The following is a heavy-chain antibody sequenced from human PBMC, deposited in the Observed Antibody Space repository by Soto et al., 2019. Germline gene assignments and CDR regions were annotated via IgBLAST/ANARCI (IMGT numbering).Heavy chain of an antibody. V-gene: IGHV1-69*01. CDR3: ASRRKYDFWSSYQNNYYYGMDV. D-gene: IGHD3-3*01. J-gene: IGHJ6*02. CDR1: GGTFSSYA. CDR2: IIPIFGTA. Sequence: QVQLVQSGAEVKKPGSSVKVSCKASGGTFSSYAISWVRQAPGQGLEWMGGIIPIFGTANYAQKFQGRVMMTAEESTSTADKVLGSLRTEDTAVDYCASRRKYDFWSSYQNNYYYGMDVWGQGTTVTVSS.